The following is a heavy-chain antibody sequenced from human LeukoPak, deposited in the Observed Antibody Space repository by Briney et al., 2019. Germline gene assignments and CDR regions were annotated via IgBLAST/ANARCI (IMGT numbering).Heavy chain of an antibody. CDR1: RFPFSRYW. D-gene: IGHD4-23*01. CDR3: AKDMEPDYGGRNWFDP. J-gene: IGHJ5*02. Sequence: GGSLRLSCAASRFPFSRYWMHWVRQAPGKGLEWVSGTSWNSGSIGYADSVKGRFTISRDNAKNSLYLQMYSLRAEDTALYYCAKDMEPDYGGRNWFDPWGQGTLVTVSS. V-gene: IGHV3-9*01. CDR2: TSWNSGSI.